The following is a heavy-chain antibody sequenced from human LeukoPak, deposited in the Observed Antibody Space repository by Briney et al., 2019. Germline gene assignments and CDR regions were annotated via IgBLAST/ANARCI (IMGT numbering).Heavy chain of an antibody. CDR1: GFTFSDYW. D-gene: IGHD6-6*01. CDR3: AKKSSSWQYYFDY. V-gene: IGHV3-7*03. Sequence: GGSLRLSCAASGFTFSDYWTSWVRQAPGKGLEWVANIKQDGSEKYYVDSVKGRFTISRDNAKNSLYLQMNSLRADDTAMYYCAKKSSSWQYYFDYWGQGTLVTVSS. J-gene: IGHJ4*02. CDR2: IKQDGSEK.